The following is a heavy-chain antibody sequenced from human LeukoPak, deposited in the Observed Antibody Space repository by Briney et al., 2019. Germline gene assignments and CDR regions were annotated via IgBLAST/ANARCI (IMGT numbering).Heavy chain of an antibody. CDR2: IFDGGKH. CDR1: GGSISDYD. D-gene: IGHD3-16*01. V-gene: IGHV4-59*01. CDR3: ARSYDSKVLGSLGWFDP. J-gene: IGHJ5*02. Sequence: SETLSLTCTFSGGSISDYDWSWIRQPPGKGLEWIGYIFDGGKHNYNPSLKSRVTISLDTSKNQFSLKLSSVTAADTAVYYCARSYDSKVLGSLGWFDPWGQGTLVTVSS.